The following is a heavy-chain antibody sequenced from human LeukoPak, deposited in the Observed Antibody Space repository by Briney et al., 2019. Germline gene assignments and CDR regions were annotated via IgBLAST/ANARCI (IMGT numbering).Heavy chain of an antibody. CDR2: IYSTGST. V-gene: IGHV4-4*07. CDR1: GDSITSHY. CDR3: ARMSYDRTGEGRANLYYYYMAV. J-gene: IGHJ6*03. Sequence: SETLSLTCTVSGDSITSHYWGWIRQPPGKGLEWIGRIYSTGSTDYNASLKSRVTMSVDTSKNQFSLKLSSVTAADTAVYYCARMSYDRTGEGRANLYYYYMAVWGKGTTVTVSS. D-gene: IGHD3-3*01.